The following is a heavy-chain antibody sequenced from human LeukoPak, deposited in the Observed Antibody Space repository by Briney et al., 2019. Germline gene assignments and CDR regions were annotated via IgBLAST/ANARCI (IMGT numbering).Heavy chain of an antibody. CDR3: GKGNTASRPGFVD. J-gene: IGHJ4*02. CDR1: GFTFSNYA. V-gene: IGHV3-23*01. Sequence: PGGSLRLSCAVSGFTFSNYAMNWVRQAPGKGLEWVSGISGSGDRVFYADSVKGRFTISRDNSLNTLHLQMNSLRAEDTAFYYCGKGNTASRPGFVDWGQGTLVTVSS. CDR2: ISGSGDRV. D-gene: IGHD5-18*01.